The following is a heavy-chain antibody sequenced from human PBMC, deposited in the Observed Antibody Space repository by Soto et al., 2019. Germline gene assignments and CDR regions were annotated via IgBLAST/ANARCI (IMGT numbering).Heavy chain of an antibody. V-gene: IGHV3-23*01. J-gene: IGHJ4*02. D-gene: IGHD6-19*01. CDR2: ISGSGGST. CDR3: AKAPVSSGWFGSGGYYFDY. CDR1: GFTFSSYA. Sequence: PGGSLRLSCAASGFTFSSYAMSWFRQAPGKGLEWVSAISGSGGSTYYADSVKGRFTISRDNSKNTLYLQMNSLRAEDTAVYYCAKAPVSSGWFGSGGYYFDYWGQGTLVTVSS.